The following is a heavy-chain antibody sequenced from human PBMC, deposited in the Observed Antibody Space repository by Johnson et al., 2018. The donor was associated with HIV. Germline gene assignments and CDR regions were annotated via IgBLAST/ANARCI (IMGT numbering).Heavy chain of an antibody. CDR2: ISYDGSNK. Sequence: VQLVESGGGLIQPGGSLRLSCAASGFTVSSNYMSWVRQAPGKGLEWVAVISYDGSNKYYADSVKGRFTISRDNSKNTLYLQMNSLRAEDTAVYFCARDPSLDAFDIWGQGTMVTVSP. CDR1: GFTVSSNY. V-gene: IGHV3-30*03. CDR3: ARDPSLDAFDI. J-gene: IGHJ3*02.